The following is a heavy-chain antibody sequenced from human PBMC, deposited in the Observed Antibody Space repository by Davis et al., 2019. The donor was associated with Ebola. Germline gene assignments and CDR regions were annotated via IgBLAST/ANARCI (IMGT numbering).Heavy chain of an antibody. D-gene: IGHD6-13*01. Sequence: ASVKVSCKASGYTFTNYGITWVRQAPGQGLEWMGWINPHNGNTNYAQNVQGRVIMTSDTATTTAYMEVGSLRSDDTAVYYCARDLQQLVDDAFDIWGQGTMVTVSS. J-gene: IGHJ3*02. CDR1: GYTFTNYG. CDR2: INPHNGNT. V-gene: IGHV1-18*04. CDR3: ARDLQQLVDDAFDI.